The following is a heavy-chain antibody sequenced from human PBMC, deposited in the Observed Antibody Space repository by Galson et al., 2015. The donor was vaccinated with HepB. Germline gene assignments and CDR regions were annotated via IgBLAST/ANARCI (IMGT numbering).Heavy chain of an antibody. CDR2: ISYHGSDK. CDR3: AKEGSIAARPYYFDS. CDR1: GFTFSSYG. D-gene: IGHD6-6*01. V-gene: IGHV3-30*18. J-gene: IGHJ4*02. Sequence: SLRLSCAASGFTFSSYGMHWVRQAPGKGLEWVAVISYHGSDKYYADSVKGRFTISRDNSKNTLYLQMNSLRAEDTAVYYCAKEGSIAARPYYFDSWGQGTLVTVSS.